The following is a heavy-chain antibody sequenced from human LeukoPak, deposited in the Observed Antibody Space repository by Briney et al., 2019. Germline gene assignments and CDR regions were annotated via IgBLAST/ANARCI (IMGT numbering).Heavy chain of an antibody. V-gene: IGHV1-18*01. D-gene: IGHD6-6*01. J-gene: IGHJ4*02. Sequence: ASVTVSCMASGYTFTSYGISWVRQAPGQGREWMGWISAYNGNTNYAQKLQGRVTITTDTSTSTAYMELRSLRSDDTAVYYCARSVASIADDDYWGQGTLVTVSS. CDR1: GYTFTSYG. CDR3: ARSVASIADDDY. CDR2: ISAYNGNT.